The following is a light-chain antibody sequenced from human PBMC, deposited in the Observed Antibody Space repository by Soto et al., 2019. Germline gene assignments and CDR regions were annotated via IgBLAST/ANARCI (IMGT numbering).Light chain of an antibody. CDR3: SSYTSSSTLV. CDR1: SSDVGGYNY. Sequence: LTQPASVSGSPGQSITISCTGTSSDVGGYNYVSWYQQHLGKAPKLMIYEVSNRPSGVSNRFSGSKSGNTASLTISGLQAEDEADYYCSSYTSSSTLVFGTGTKVTVL. CDR2: EVS. V-gene: IGLV2-14*01. J-gene: IGLJ1*01.